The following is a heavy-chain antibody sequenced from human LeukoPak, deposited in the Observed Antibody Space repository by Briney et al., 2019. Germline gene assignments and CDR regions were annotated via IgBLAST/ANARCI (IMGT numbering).Heavy chain of an antibody. CDR2: IIPIFGTA. D-gene: IGHD5-18*01. CDR3: ARSRVGGYSYAQVYFFDY. CDR1: GGTFSSYA. J-gene: IGHJ4*02. V-gene: IGHV1-69*01. Sequence: SVKVSCKASGGTFSSYAISWVRQAPGQGLEWMGGIIPIFGTANFAQKFQGRVTITADESTSTAYMELSSLRSEDTAVYYCARSRVGGYSYAQVYFFDYWGQGTLVTVSS.